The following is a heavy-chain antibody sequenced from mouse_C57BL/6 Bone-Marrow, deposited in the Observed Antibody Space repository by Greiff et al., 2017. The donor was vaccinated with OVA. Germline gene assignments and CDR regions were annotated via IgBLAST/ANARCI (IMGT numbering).Heavy chain of an antibody. J-gene: IGHJ4*01. CDR3: AGDADGYFAMDY. CDR2: ITHSGET. D-gene: IGHD2-3*01. V-gene: IGHV12-3*01. Sequence: VKLVESGPGLVKPSQSLFLTCSITGFPITSGYYWIWIRQSPGKPLEWMGYITHSGETFYNPSLQSPISITRETSKNQFFLQLNSVTTEDTAMYYCAGDADGYFAMDYWGQGTSVTVSS. CDR1: GFPITSGYY.